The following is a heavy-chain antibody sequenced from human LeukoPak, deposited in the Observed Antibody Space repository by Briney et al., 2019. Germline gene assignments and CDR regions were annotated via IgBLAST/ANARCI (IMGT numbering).Heavy chain of an antibody. Sequence: PSETLSLTCAVYGRSFSGYYWSWIRQPPGKGLEWIGEINHSGSTNYNPSLKSRVTISVDTSKNQFSLKLSSVTATDTAVYYCARDSYYYDSSGYFPGYYYYYGMDVWGQGTTVTASS. V-gene: IGHV4-34*01. CDR2: INHSGST. J-gene: IGHJ6*02. D-gene: IGHD3-22*01. CDR1: GRSFSGYY. CDR3: ARDSYYYDSSGYFPGYYYYYGMDV.